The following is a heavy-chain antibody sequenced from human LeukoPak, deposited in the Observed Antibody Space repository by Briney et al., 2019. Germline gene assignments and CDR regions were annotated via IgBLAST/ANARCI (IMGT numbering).Heavy chain of an antibody. CDR3: AREPRGSSGWYPPGGDAFDI. D-gene: IGHD6-19*01. Sequence: GSSVRVSCKASGGTFSSYAISWVRRAPGQGLEWMGRIIPILGIANYAQKFQGRVTITADKSTSTAYMELSSLRSEDTAVYYCAREPRGSSGWYPPGGDAFDIWGQGTMVTVSS. CDR1: GGTFSSYA. V-gene: IGHV1-69*04. J-gene: IGHJ3*02. CDR2: IIPILGIA.